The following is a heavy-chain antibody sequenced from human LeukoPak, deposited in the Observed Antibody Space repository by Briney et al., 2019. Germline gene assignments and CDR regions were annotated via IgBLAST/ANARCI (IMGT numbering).Heavy chain of an antibody. CDR3: ARTFGSGSYPLDY. D-gene: IGHD1-26*01. CDR2: IYYSGST. CDR1: GGSISSYY. V-gene: IGHV4-59*01. J-gene: IGHJ4*02. Sequence: SETLSLTCTVSGGSISSYYWSWIRQPPGKGLEWIGYIYYSGSTNYSPSLKSRVTISVDTSKNQFSLKLSSVTAADTAVYYCARTFGSGSYPLDYWGQGTLVTVSS.